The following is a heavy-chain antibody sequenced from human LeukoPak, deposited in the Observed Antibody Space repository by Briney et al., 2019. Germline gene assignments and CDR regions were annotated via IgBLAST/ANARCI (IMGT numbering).Heavy chain of an antibody. Sequence: GGSLRLSCAASGFTFSSHAMNWVRQAPGKGLEWVSVITYSGGSTNYADSVKGRFTISRDNSKNTLYLQMNSLRAEDTAVYYCAKDLDYGDYIDYWGQGTLVTVSS. CDR1: GFTFSSHA. CDR3: AKDLDYGDYIDY. D-gene: IGHD4-17*01. V-gene: IGHV3-23*01. J-gene: IGHJ4*02. CDR2: ITYSGGST.